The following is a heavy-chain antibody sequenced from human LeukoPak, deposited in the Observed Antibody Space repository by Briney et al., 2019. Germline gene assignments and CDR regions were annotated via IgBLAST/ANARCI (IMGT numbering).Heavy chain of an antibody. V-gene: IGHV4-59*01. CDR1: GGSISSYY. Sequence: SETLSLTCTVSGGSISSYYWSWIRQPPGKGLEWIGYIYYSGSTNYNPSLKSRVTISVDTPKNQFSLKLSSVTAADTAVYYCARLDTAMVFDYWGQGTLVTVSS. CDR3: ARLDTAMVFDY. J-gene: IGHJ4*02. CDR2: IYYSGST. D-gene: IGHD5-18*01.